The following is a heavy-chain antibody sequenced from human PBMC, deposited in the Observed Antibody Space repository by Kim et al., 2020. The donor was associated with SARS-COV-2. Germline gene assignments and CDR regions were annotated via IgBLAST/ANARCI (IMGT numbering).Heavy chain of an antibody. Sequence: GGSLRLSCAASGFTFSDYYMNWIRQAPGKGLEWVSSFSSSSDYTNYADSVKGRFTVSRDNAQNSLFLQMTSLRVEDTAVYYCARGRRRDFWVQGTLVIVS. J-gene: IGHJ4*02. CDR1: GFTFSDYY. CDR3: ARGRRRDF. CDR2: FSSSSDYT. V-gene: IGHV3-11*05.